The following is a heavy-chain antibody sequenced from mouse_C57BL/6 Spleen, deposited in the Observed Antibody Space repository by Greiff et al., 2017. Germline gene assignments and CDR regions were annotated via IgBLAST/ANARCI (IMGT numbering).Heavy chain of an antibody. CDR1: GYTFTSYW. D-gene: IGHD1-1*01. Sequence: QVQLQQPGAELVKPGASVKLSCKASGYTFTSYWMHWVQQRPGRGLECIGRMDPNSGGTKYNEKFKSKATLTVDKPPSTAYMQLSSLTSEDSAVYYCSRKTTVGDFDSWGQGPTLTVSS. J-gene: IGHJ2*01. CDR3: SRKTTVGDFDS. V-gene: IGHV1-72*01. CDR2: MDPNSGGT.